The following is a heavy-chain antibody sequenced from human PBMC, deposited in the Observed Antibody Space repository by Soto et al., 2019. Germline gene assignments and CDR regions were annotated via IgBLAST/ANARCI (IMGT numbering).Heavy chain of an antibody. J-gene: IGHJ4*02. Sequence: QVQLVQSGAEVKKPGSSVKVSCKASGGTFSSYTISWGRQAPGQGLEWMGRIIPILGIANNAQKFQGRVTITADKSTSTAYMELSSLRSEDTAVYYCARTDGSYAQILFDYWGQGTLVTVSS. V-gene: IGHV1-69*02. CDR1: GGTFSSYT. CDR3: ARTDGSYAQILFDY. CDR2: IIPILGIA. D-gene: IGHD3-10*01.